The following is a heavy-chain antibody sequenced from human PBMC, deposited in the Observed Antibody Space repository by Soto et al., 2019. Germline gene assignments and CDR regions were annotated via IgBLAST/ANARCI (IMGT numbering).Heavy chain of an antibody. Sequence: QVQLVESGGGVVQPGRSLRLSCAASGFTFSSYGMHWVRQAPGKGLEWVAVISYDGSNKYYADSVKGRFTISRDNSKNTLYLQRNSLRAEDTAVYYCAKGTGYSSGWSYFDYWGQGTLVTVSS. D-gene: IGHD6-19*01. V-gene: IGHV3-30*18. CDR3: AKGTGYSSGWSYFDY. CDR1: GFTFSSYG. CDR2: ISYDGSNK. J-gene: IGHJ4*02.